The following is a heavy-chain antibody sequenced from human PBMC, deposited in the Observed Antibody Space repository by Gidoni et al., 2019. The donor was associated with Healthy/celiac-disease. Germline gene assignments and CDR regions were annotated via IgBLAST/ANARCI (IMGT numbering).Heavy chain of an antibody. CDR2: ISGSGGST. CDR1: GFTFSSYA. Sequence: EVQLLESGGGLVQPGGSLRLSCAASGFTFSSYAMGWVRQAPGKGLEWVSAISGSGGSTYYADSVKGRFTISRDNSKNTLYLQMNSLRAEDTAVYYCAKEVVPAAASYYYGMDVWGQGTTVTVSS. CDR3: AKEVVPAAASYYYGMDV. V-gene: IGHV3-23*01. J-gene: IGHJ6*02. D-gene: IGHD2-2*01.